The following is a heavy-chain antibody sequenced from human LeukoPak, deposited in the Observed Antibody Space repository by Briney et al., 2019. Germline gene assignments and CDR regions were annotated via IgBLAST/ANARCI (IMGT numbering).Heavy chain of an antibody. V-gene: IGHV4-59*01. Sequence: PSETLSLTCTVSGGSISSYYWSWIRQPPGKGLEWIGYIYYSGSTNYNPSLKSRVTISVDTSKNQFSLKLSSVTAADTAVYYCARDSKYRDYGGNRGYYYMDVWGKGTTVTVSS. D-gene: IGHD4-23*01. CDR2: IYYSGST. CDR1: GGSISSYY. CDR3: ARDSKYRDYGGNRGYYYMDV. J-gene: IGHJ6*03.